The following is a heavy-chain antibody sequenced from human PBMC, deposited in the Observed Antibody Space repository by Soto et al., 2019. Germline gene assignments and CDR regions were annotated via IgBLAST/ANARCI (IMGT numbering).Heavy chain of an antibody. J-gene: IGHJ4*02. D-gene: IGHD3-22*01. CDR2: ISYDGSNK. V-gene: IGHV3-30*18. Sequence: PGGSLRLSCAASGFTFSSYGMHWVRQAPGKGLEWVAVISYDGSNKYYADSVKGRFTISRDNSKNTLYLQMDSLRAEDTAVYYCAKLWPYYYDSSGYYTPRDPFDYWGQGTLVTVSS. CDR3: AKLWPYYYDSSGYYTPRDPFDY. CDR1: GFTFSSYG.